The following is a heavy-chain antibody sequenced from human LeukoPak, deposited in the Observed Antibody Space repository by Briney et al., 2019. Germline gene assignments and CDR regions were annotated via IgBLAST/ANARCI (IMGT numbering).Heavy chain of an antibody. Sequence: GGSLRLSCAVSGFTFSSYSMNWVRQAPGKGLGWVSYISSSSSIIYYADSVKGRFTISRDNAKNSLYLQMNSLRAEDTAVYYCARGLDYDSSAMDVWGKGTTVTVSS. CDR3: ARGLDYDSSAMDV. V-gene: IGHV3-48*04. D-gene: IGHD3-22*01. CDR2: ISSSSSII. CDR1: GFTFSSYS. J-gene: IGHJ6*03.